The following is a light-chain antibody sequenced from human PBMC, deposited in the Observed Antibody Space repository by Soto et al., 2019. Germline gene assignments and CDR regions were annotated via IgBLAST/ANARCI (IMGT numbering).Light chain of an antibody. CDR2: DVS. CDR3: QQRSNWPRT. CDR1: QSISNN. V-gene: IGKV3-11*01. J-gene: IGKJ1*01. Sequence: VLTQSPGTLSLSPGERATLSCRASQSISNNLIWYQQKPGQAPRLLIYDVSNRATGIPARFSGSGSGTDFTLTISSLEPEDFAVYYCQQRSNWPRTFGQGDKVDIK.